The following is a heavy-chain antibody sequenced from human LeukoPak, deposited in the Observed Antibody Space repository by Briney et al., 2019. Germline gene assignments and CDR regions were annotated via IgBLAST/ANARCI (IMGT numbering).Heavy chain of an antibody. D-gene: IGHD3-3*01. CDR3: TASNRFLGRSDS. Sequence: PGGSLRLSCAASGFTFSRSWMTWVRQAPGKGLEWVANINEDETQKYYVDSVKGRFSISRDNAKTSVYLQMDSLRADDTAIYYCTASNRFLGRSDSWGQGTLVTVSS. V-gene: IGHV3-7*01. J-gene: IGHJ4*02. CDR2: INEDETQK. CDR1: GFTFSRSW.